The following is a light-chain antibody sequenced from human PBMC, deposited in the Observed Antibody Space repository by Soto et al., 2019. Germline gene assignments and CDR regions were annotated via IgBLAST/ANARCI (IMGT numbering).Light chain of an antibody. CDR3: PQYGYSPIP. CDR2: VAS. CDR1: QSLSSSY. V-gene: IGKV3-20*01. Sequence: EIVLTQSPGTLSLSPGERATLSCRASQSLSSSYLAWYQQKPVQAPRLLICVASSSATGIADRFSGRGSGTNFNPTISRLEAEEFAMDYWPQYGYSPIPFGQRTRLEIK. J-gene: IGKJ5*01.